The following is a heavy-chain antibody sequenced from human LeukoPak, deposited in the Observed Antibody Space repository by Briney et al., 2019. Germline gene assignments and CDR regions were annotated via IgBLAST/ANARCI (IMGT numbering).Heavy chain of an antibody. CDR1: GGSISNYY. D-gene: IGHD2-2*01. CDR3: ATGGLRYCSTTSCLGY. Sequence: PSETLSLTCTVSGGSISNYYWSWIRQPPGKGLEWIGYIYYSGSTSYNPSLRSRVTMSVDTSKKFFPLHMTSVTAADTAVYYCATGGLRYCSTTSCLGYWGQGTLVTVAS. CDR2: IYYSGST. J-gene: IGHJ4*02. V-gene: IGHV4-59*01.